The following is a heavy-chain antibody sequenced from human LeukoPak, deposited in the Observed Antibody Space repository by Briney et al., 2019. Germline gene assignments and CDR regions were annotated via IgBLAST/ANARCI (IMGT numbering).Heavy chain of an antibody. CDR2: IYHSGST. V-gene: IGHV4-38-2*01. CDR3: AGTFGVVIVPDY. Sequence: SETLSLTCAVSGYSISSGYYWGWIRQPPGKGLEWIGSIYHSGSTYYNPSLKSRVTISVDTSKNQFSLKLSSVIAADTAVYYCAGTFGVVIVPDYWGQGTLVTVSS. J-gene: IGHJ4*02. D-gene: IGHD3-3*01. CDR1: GYSISSGYY.